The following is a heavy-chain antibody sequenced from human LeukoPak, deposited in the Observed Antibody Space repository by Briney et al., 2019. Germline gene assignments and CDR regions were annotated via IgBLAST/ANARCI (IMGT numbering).Heavy chain of an antibody. J-gene: IGHJ1*01. V-gene: IGHV4-59*01. D-gene: IGHD6-13*01. Sequence: PSETLSLTCTVSGGSISSYYWSWIRQPPGKGLEWIGYIYYSGSTNYNPSLKSRVTISVDTSKNQFSLKLSSVTAADTAVYYCARGYSSWNPWGQGTLVTVSS. CDR2: IYYSGST. CDR1: GGSISSYY. CDR3: ARGYSSWNP.